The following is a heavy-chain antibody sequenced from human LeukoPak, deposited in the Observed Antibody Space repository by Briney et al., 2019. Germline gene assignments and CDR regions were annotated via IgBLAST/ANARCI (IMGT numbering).Heavy chain of an antibody. CDR2: IYSDVDI. V-gene: IGHV3-53*01. CDR3: ARDVVGTSIEY. Sequence: GGSLRLSCAASGLTVSSNYMSWVRQAPGKGLEWVSVIYSDVDIHYADSVKGRFTISRDNSKNTVYLQMNSLRAEDTAMYYCARDVVGTSIEYWGQGTQVTVSS. D-gene: IGHD1-26*01. CDR1: GLTVSSNY. J-gene: IGHJ4*02.